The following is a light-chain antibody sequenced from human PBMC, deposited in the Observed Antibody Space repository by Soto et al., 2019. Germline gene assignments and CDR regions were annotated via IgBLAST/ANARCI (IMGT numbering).Light chain of an antibody. Sequence: EIVLTQSPATLSLSPGERATLSCRASQSVSSYLAWYQQKPGQAPRLLIYDASNRATGIPARFSGSGSGTDFTLTISSLEPEDFAVYYCQQRREAFGPGT. CDR1: QSVSSY. CDR2: DAS. CDR3: QQRREA. J-gene: IGKJ3*01. V-gene: IGKV3-11*01.